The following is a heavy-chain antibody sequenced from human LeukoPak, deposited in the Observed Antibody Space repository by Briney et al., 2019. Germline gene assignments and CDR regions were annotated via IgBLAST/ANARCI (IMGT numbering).Heavy chain of an antibody. CDR2: ISGSGDTT. D-gene: IGHD5-12*01. CDR3: AKDREGLSSGYDLEYFDY. CDR1: GFTFSGYA. J-gene: IGHJ4*02. V-gene: IGHV3-23*01. Sequence: GGSLRLSCAASGFTFSGYAMNWVRQAPGKGLEWVSAISGSGDTTYYADSVKGRFTISRDNSKNTLFLQMNSLRAEDTAVYYCAKDREGLSSGYDLEYFDYWGQGTLVTVSS.